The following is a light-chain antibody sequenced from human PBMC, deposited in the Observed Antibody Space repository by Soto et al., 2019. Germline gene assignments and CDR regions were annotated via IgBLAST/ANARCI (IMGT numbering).Light chain of an antibody. V-gene: IGKV2-28*01. CDR3: MQPLQSWT. Sequence: DIVMTESPLSLPVTPGEPASISCRSSQSLLHNNGYNYLDWYLQKPGHSPQLLIYLGSNRASGVPDRFSGSGSGTDFTLKISRVEAEDVGVYYCMQPLQSWTFGQGTKVDIK. J-gene: IGKJ1*01. CDR2: LGS. CDR1: QSLLHNNGYNY.